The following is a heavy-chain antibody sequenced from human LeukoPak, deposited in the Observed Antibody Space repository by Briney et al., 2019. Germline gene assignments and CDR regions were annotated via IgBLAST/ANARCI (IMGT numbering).Heavy chain of an antibody. CDR3: AREGITIFGVANSNWFDP. V-gene: IGHV3-11*01. J-gene: IGHJ5*02. CDR1: GFTFSDAW. CDR2: ISGSGNTI. Sequence: GGSLRLSCAASGFTFSDAWMNWFRQAPGKGLEWVSYISGSGNTIYYAASVRGRFTISRDNAKNSLYLQMNSLRAEDTAVYYCAREGITIFGVANSNWFDPWGQGTLVTVSS. D-gene: IGHD3-3*01.